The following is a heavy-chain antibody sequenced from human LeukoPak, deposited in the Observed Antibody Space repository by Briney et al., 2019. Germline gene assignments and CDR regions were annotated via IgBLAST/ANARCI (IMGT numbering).Heavy chain of an antibody. CDR1: GFTFSSYA. Sequence: SGGSLRLSCAASGFTFSSYAMSWVRQAPGKGLEWVSAISGSGGSTYYADSVKGRFTISRDNSKNTLYLQMNSLKTEDTAVYYCTTEPPMDFFVVLPAWGQGTLVTVSS. CDR2: ISGSGGST. D-gene: IGHD2-2*01. CDR3: TTEPPMDFFVVLPA. V-gene: IGHV3-23*01. J-gene: IGHJ5*02.